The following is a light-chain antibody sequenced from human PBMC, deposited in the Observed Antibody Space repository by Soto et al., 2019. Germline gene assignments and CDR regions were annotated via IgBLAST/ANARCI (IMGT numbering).Light chain of an antibody. V-gene: IGKV1-12*01. CDR2: DAS. CDR3: QQSDSTPYT. CDR1: QGISSW. J-gene: IGKJ2*01. Sequence: DIQMTQSPSSVSASVGDRVTFTCRASQGISSWLAWYQQKPGKAPKLLIYDASSLLSGVPSRFSGSGSGTDFTLTIASLQPEDFSTYYCQQSDSTPYTFGQGTKVEI.